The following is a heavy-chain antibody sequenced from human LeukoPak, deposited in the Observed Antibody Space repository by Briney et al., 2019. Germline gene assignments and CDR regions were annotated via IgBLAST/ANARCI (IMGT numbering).Heavy chain of an antibody. V-gene: IGHV1-18*01. CDR2: ISAYNGNT. J-gene: IGHJ4*02. CDR1: CYTFTNYH. D-gene: IGHD1-26*01. CDR3: ASGYLSGSTYYFDY. Sequence: ASVKVSCKASCYTFTNYHISWVRQAPGQGLEWMGWISAYNGNTNYAQKLQGRVTMTTDTSTSTAYMELRSLRSDDTAVYYCASGYLSGSTYYFDYWGQGTLVTVSS.